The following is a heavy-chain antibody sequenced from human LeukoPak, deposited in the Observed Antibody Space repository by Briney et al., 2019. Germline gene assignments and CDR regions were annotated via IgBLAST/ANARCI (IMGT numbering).Heavy chain of an antibody. V-gene: IGHV3-33*01. D-gene: IGHD5-12*01. CDR1: GFTFSSYG. CDR2: IWYDGSNK. Sequence: GRSLRLSCAASGFTFSSYGMHWVRQAPGKGLEWVAVIWYDGSNKYYADSVKGRFTISRDNSKNTLYLQMNSLRAGDTAVYYCARDPGRDGYNQYYFDYWGQGTLVTVSS. J-gene: IGHJ4*02. CDR3: ARDPGRDGYNQYYFDY.